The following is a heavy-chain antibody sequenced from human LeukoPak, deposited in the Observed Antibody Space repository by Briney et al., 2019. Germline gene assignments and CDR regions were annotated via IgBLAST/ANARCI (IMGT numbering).Heavy chain of an antibody. D-gene: IGHD3-22*01. V-gene: IGHV4-34*01. Sequence: SETLSLTCAVYGGSFSGYYWSRIRQPPGKGLEWIGEINHSGSTNYNPSLKSRVTISVDTSKNQFSLKLTSVTAADTALYYCARGPYKYDGSGAFDIWGQGTMVTVSS. CDR2: INHSGST. CDR1: GGSFSGYY. CDR3: ARGPYKYDGSGAFDI. J-gene: IGHJ3*02.